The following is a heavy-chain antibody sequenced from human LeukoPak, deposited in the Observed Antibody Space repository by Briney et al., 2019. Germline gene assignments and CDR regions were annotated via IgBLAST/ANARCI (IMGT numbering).Heavy chain of an antibody. CDR3: ARGNAGTFDY. J-gene: IGHJ4*02. V-gene: IGHV3-7*04. CDR1: GFTFSSYA. CDR2: IKQDGSEK. D-gene: IGHD6-13*01. Sequence: PWGSLRLSCAASGFTFSSYAMHWVRQAPGKGLEWVANIKQDGSEKYYVDSVKGRFTISRDNAKNSLYLQMNSLRAEDTAVYYCARGNAGTFDYWGQGTLVTVSS.